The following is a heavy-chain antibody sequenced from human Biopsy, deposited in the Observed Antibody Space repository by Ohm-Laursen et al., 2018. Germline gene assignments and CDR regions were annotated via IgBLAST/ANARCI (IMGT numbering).Heavy chain of an antibody. CDR1: GFTLSGYT. J-gene: IGHJ4*02. CDR3: ARHHCTNGVCLGVYFDY. D-gene: IGHD2-8*01. Sequence: LSLTCAASGFTLSGYTMNWVRQAPGKGLEWVSSITSGSSFINYADSVKGRFTVSRDNAKNSLSLQMSSLRAEDTAVYYCARHHCTNGVCLGVYFDYWGQGTLVTVSS. CDR2: ITSGSSFI. V-gene: IGHV3-21*04.